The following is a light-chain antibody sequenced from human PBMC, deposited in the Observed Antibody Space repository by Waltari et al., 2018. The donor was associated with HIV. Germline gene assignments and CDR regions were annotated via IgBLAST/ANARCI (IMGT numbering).Light chain of an antibody. J-gene: IGLJ1*01. Sequence: SYDLTQPPSESVSPGQTARSTCSGDTLSNQDSYWYQQKSGQAPVLVIFIDIERPSGIPERFSGSRSGATVTLTISGVQAEDEADYYCQSADNSGTYVFATGTQVTVL. CDR1: TLSNQD. V-gene: IGLV3-25*03. CDR3: QSADNSGTYV. CDR2: IDI.